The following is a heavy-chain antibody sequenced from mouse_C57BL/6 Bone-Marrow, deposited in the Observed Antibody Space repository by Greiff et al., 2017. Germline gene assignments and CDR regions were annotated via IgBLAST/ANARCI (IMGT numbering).Heavy chain of an antibody. CDR2: IYPGGGYT. J-gene: IGHJ4*01. CDR3: AREGWVTDYVSSRYAMDY. V-gene: IGHV1-63*01. Sequence: VQLQQSGAELVRPGTSVKMSCKASGYTFTNYWIGWAKQRPGHGLEWIGDIYPGGGYTNYNETFKGKASLTADKSSSTGYMQFGSLTSEDSAIYYCAREGWVTDYVSSRYAMDYWGQGTSGTVAS. CDR1: GYTFTNYW. D-gene: IGHD1-1*01.